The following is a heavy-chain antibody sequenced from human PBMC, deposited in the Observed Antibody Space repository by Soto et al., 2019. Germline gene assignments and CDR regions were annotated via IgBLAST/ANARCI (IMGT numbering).Heavy chain of an antibody. D-gene: IGHD3-16*01. CDR3: AKDRDYANSIQVFDS. CDR2: LSSIGETR. CDR1: GFSFYTFD. V-gene: IGHV3-11*04. Sequence: VVFLRCSWAASGFSFYTFDKSWFLQAPGTWLEWPSDLSSIGETRYYAHTVKGRFTVSTDNANNSLFLQMDSLTDEDPTVYYCAKDRDYANSIQVFDSSR. J-gene: IGHJ5*01.